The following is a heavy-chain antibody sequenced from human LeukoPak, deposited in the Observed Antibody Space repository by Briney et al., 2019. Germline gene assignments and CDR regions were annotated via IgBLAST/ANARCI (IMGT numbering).Heavy chain of an antibody. CDR3: ARRGGLEYSSTTLSHYFDY. D-gene: IGHD6-6*01. V-gene: IGHV4-39*01. CDR2: IYYSGST. Sequence: SETLSLTCTVSGGSISSSSYYWGWIRQPPGKGLEWIGSIYYSGSTYYNPSLKSRVTISVDTSKNQFSLKLSSVTAADTAVYYCARRGGLEYSSTTLSHYFDYWGQGTLVTVSS. J-gene: IGHJ4*02. CDR1: GGSISSSSYY.